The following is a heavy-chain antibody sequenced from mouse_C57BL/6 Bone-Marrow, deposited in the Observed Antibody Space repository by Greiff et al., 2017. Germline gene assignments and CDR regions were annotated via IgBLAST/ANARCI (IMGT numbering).Heavy chain of an antibody. Sequence: QVQLQQPGAELVKPGASVTLSCKASGYTFTSYWMLWVKQRPGQGLEWIGMIHPNSGSTNYNEKFKSKATLTVDKSSSTAYMQLSSLTSEDSAVYYCAGWLLRGWFAYWGQGTLVTVSA. CDR2: IHPNSGST. J-gene: IGHJ3*01. D-gene: IGHD2-3*01. V-gene: IGHV1-64*01. CDR3: AGWLLRGWFAY. CDR1: GYTFTSYW.